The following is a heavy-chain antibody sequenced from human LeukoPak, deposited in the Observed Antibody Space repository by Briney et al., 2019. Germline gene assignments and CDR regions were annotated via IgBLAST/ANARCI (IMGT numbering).Heavy chain of an antibody. CDR2: IYFSGNT. D-gene: IGHD3-10*01. J-gene: IGHJ6*03. CDR3: AAGSSRYYYYMDV. CDR1: GGSIRSNSYY. V-gene: IGHV4-39*01. Sequence: SETLSLTCSVSGGSIRSNSYYWGWIRQPPGKGLEWIGSIYFSGNTYYNPSLKSRVTISVDTSKNQFSLKLSSVTAADTAVYYCAAGSSRYYYYMDVWGKGTTVTVSS.